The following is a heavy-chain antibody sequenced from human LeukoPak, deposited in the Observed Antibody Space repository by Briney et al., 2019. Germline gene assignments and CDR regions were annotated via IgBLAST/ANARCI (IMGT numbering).Heavy chain of an antibody. J-gene: IGHJ5*02. Sequence: SETLSFTGTVSGDSIGSSPYYWGWIRQPPGKGLEWIGNIYNSGGTYYNPSLKSRVTILVDTSNNQFSLKLNSVTAADTAFYYCATSGGDWFDPWGQGTLVIVSS. V-gene: IGHV4-39*07. CDR2: IYNSGGT. D-gene: IGHD3-10*01. CDR3: ATSGGDWFDP. CDR1: GDSIGSSPYY.